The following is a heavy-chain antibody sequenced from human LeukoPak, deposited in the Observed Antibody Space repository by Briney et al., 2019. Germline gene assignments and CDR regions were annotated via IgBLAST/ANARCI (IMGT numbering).Heavy chain of an antibody. V-gene: IGHV5-51*01. CDR1: GYSFTTYW. J-gene: IGHJ5*02. Sequence: GESLKISCKASGYSFTTYWIGWVRQMPGKGLEWMGIIYPADSTAHYSPSFQGQVTISVDKSINTAYLQWSRLKASDTAMYYCARHEISLTTPSTSSWFDPWGQGTLVTVSS. CDR2: IYPADSTA. D-gene: IGHD2/OR15-2a*01. CDR3: ARHEISLTTPSTSSWFDP.